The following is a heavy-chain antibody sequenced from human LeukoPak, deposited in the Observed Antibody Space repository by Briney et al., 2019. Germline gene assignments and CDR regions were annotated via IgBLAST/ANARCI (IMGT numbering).Heavy chain of an antibody. CDR3: AASTGNKDFDD. J-gene: IGHJ4*02. CDR1: GVIVSNKY. CDR2: IYSDGTT. Sequence: PGGSLRLSCAVSGVIVSNKYMSWVRQAPGKGLGWVSVIYSDGTTYYADSVKGRVTISRDNSRNTVHLQMNRLRAEDTALYHCAASTGNKDFDDWGQGTMVTVSS. D-gene: IGHD2-8*02. V-gene: IGHV3-66*02.